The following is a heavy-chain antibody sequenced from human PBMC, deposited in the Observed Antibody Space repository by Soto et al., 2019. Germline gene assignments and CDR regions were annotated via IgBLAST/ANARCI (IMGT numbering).Heavy chain of an antibody. Sequence: PGGSLRLSCAASGFTFSTYAMSWVRQAPGKGLEWVSGITGSGDTTWYADSVRGRFTISRDNSENTLYLQMNSLRAEDTAVYYCAKDDGNISERGYYFDSWGQGTVVTVSS. CDR1: GFTFSTYA. CDR3: AKDDGNISERGYYFDS. D-gene: IGHD5-12*01. V-gene: IGHV3-23*01. CDR2: ITGSGDTT. J-gene: IGHJ4*02.